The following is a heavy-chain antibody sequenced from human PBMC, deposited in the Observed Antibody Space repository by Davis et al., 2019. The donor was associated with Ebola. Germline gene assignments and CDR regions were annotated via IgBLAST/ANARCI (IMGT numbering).Heavy chain of an antibody. J-gene: IGHJ5*02. CDR1: GFTSSSYG. D-gene: IGHD1/OR15-1a*01. Sequence: GESLKISCAASGFTSSSYGMTWVRQAPGKGLEWVSGLSASGGATSHADSVEGRFTISRDNSKNTLYLQMNSLRLEDTAVYYCAKGRGIEMDGTVDRWGQGTLVTVSS. CDR3: AKGRGIEMDGTVDR. CDR2: LSASGGAT. V-gene: IGHV3-23*01.